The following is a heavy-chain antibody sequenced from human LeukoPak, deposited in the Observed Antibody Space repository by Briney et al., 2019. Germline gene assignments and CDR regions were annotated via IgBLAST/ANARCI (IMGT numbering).Heavy chain of an antibody. J-gene: IGHJ4*02. Sequence: PGRSLRLSCAGSRFTFSSHAMHWVRRTPGEGLEWLAFISKDGSNEHYADSVKGRFTISRDNSKNTLYLQMNSLRAEDTAVYYCARDGDYGDYVGYFDYWGQGTLVTVSS. CDR3: ARDGDYGDYVGYFDY. CDR1: RFTFSSHA. V-gene: IGHV3-30-3*01. CDR2: ISKDGSNE. D-gene: IGHD4-17*01.